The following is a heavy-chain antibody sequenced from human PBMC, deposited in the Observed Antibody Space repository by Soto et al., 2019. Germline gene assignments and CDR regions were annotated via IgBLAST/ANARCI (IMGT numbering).Heavy chain of an antibody. CDR1: GYSFTTYW. D-gene: IGHD3-10*01. J-gene: IGHJ3*02. Sequence: LKISCKVSGYSFTTYWIGWVRQMPGKGLEWMGVIYPGDSDTRYSPSFQGQVTISADKPISTAYLQWRSLKASDTAIYYCARPYTMVDAFDIWGQGTMVTVSS. V-gene: IGHV5-51*04. CDR2: IYPGDSDT. CDR3: ARPYTMVDAFDI.